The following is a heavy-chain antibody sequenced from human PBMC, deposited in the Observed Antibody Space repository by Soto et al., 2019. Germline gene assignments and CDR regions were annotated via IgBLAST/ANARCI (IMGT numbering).Heavy chain of an antibody. CDR2: IYYSGST. J-gene: IGHJ6*02. V-gene: IGHV4-30-4*01. D-gene: IGHD3-3*01. Sequence: PSETLSLTCTVSGGSISSGDYYWCWIRQPPGKGLEWIGYIYYSGSTYDNPSLKSRVTISVDTSKNQFSLKLSSVTAADTAVYYCARGPVWSGYYTASYYYGMDVWGQGTTVTVSS. CDR3: ARGPVWSGYYTASYYYGMDV. CDR1: GGSISSGDYY.